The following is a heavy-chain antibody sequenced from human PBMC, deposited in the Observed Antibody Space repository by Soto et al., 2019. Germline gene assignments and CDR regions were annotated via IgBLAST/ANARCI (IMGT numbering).Heavy chain of an antibody. CDR2: IGGGDDI. J-gene: IGHJ3*01. CDR1: GFTFSNYA. V-gene: IGHV3-23*01. D-gene: IGHD3-3*02. CDR3: AKDSISYNGIYDAFDV. Sequence: VQLLESGGGLVQPGGSLRLSCEASGFTFSNYAMAWVRQTPGEGPEWVSTIGGGDDIFYAESVQGRFIISRDDSRSTMYLQMDNLSVEDTAIYFCAKDSISYNGIYDAFDVWGQWTVVTVSS.